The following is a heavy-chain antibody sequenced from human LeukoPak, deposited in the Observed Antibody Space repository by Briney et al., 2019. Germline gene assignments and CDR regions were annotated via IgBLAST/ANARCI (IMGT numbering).Heavy chain of an antibody. Sequence: GGSLRLSCAASGFTFSSYAMSWVRQAPGKGLEWVSAISGSGGSTYYADSVKGRFTISRDNSKNTLYLQMNSLRAEDTAVYYCAKNHAQSTYYDILTGYYTLLDAFDIWSQGTMVTVSS. D-gene: IGHD3-9*01. J-gene: IGHJ3*02. V-gene: IGHV3-23*01. CDR2: ISGSGGST. CDR3: AKNHAQSTYYDILTGYYTLLDAFDI. CDR1: GFTFSSYA.